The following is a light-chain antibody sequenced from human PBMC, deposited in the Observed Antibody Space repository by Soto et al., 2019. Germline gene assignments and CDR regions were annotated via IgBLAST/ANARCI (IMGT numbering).Light chain of an antibody. V-gene: IGLV2-14*01. CDR1: SSDVGGYNF. CDR2: EVS. CDR3: SSYTTTRTLV. J-gene: IGLJ2*01. Sequence: QSALTQPASVSGSPGQSITISCTGTSSDVGGYNFVSWYQQHPDKAPKLIIYEVSNRPSGVSNRFSASKSGNTASLTISGLQAEDEADYYCSSYTTTRTLVFGGGTKVTVL.